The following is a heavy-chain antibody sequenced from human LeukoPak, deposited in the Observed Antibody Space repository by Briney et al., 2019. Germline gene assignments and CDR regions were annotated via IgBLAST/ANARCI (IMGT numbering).Heavy chain of an antibody. Sequence: GESLKISCKGSGYSFTSYWIGWGRQMPGKGLEWMGIIYPGDSDTRYSPSFQGQVTISADKSISTAYLQWSSLRASDTAMYYCARQAYCGGDCYSSSGWFDPWGQGTLVTVSS. D-gene: IGHD2-21*01. CDR3: ARQAYCGGDCYSSSGWFDP. CDR1: GYSFTSYW. J-gene: IGHJ5*02. CDR2: IYPGDSDT. V-gene: IGHV5-51*01.